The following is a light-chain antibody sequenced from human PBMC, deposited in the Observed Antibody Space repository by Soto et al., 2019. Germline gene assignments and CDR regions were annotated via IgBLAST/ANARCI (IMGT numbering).Light chain of an antibody. J-gene: IGKJ1*01. CDR2: GAS. CDR3: QQYYHWPKT. Sequence: EIVMTQSPATLAVSPGERVALSCGASQSVSSSLAWYQQKPGQAPRLLIHGASTRATGIPARFSGSGSGTEFTPPISSLQSGDVAVYFCQQYYHWPKTFGQGTKVEIK. CDR1: QSVSSS. V-gene: IGKV3-15*01.